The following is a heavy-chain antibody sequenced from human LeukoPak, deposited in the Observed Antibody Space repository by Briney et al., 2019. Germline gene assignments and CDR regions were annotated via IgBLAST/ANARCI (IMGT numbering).Heavy chain of an antibody. CDR3: ARDGLLGYFDY. CDR2: IWYDGSNK. Sequence: GGSLRLSCAASGFTFSSYGMHWVRQAPGKGLEWVAVIWYDGSNKYYADSVKGRFTISRDNSKNTLYLQMNSLRAEDTAVYYCARDGLLGYFDYWGQGTLVTVSS. V-gene: IGHV3-33*01. J-gene: IGHJ4*02. D-gene: IGHD1-26*01. CDR1: GFTFSSYG.